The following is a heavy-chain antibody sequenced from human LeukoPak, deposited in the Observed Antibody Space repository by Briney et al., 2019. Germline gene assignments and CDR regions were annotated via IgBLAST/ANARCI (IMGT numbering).Heavy chain of an antibody. Sequence: SETLSLTCTVSGRSISSGGYYWSWLRQHPGKGLEGMGDIYYSGSTYYNPSLKSRVTISVDTSKSQFSLKLSSVTAADTAVYYCARDGDPYYYDSSSYTHDAFDIWGQGTMVTVSS. D-gene: IGHD3-22*01. J-gene: IGHJ3*02. CDR2: IYYSGST. V-gene: IGHV4-31*03. CDR3: ARDGDPYYYDSSSYTHDAFDI. CDR1: GRSISSGGYY.